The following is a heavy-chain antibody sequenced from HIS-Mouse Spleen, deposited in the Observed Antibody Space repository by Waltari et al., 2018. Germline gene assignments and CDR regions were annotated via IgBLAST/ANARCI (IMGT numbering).Heavy chain of an antibody. Sequence: QVQLQESGPGLVKPSETLSLTCTVSGGSISSYYWSWIRQPAGKGPEWIGRIYTSGSTNYNPSLKSRVTMSVDTSKNQFSLKLSSVTAADTAVYYCARDFHDFWSGYYGGDKKHDAFDIWGQGTMVTVSS. V-gene: IGHV4-4*07. CDR1: GGSISSYY. CDR3: ARDFHDFWSGYYGGDKKHDAFDI. D-gene: IGHD3-3*01. J-gene: IGHJ3*02. CDR2: IYTSGST.